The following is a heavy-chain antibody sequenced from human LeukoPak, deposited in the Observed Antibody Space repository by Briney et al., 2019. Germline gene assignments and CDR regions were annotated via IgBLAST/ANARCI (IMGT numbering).Heavy chain of an antibody. V-gene: IGHV5-51*01. D-gene: IGHD2-8*01. CDR2: IYPDESDT. CDR3: ARHGHCTNGVCYSNYYYHMDV. Sequence: GESLKISCKGSGYSFASSWIGWVRQMPGKRLERMWIIYPDESDTRYSPSFEGQITISVDKSISTAYLQWSSLKASDTAVYYCARHGHCTNGVCYSNYYYHMDVWGKGTTVTVSS. J-gene: IGHJ6*03. CDR1: GYSFASSW.